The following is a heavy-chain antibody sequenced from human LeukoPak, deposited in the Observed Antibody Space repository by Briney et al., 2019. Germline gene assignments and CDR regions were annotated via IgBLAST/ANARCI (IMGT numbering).Heavy chain of an antibody. V-gene: IGHV4-61*02. CDR1: GDSIGRGSYY. Sequence: SQTLSLTCAVSGDSIGRGSYYWGWIRQPAGKAPEWIGRIFNTGSTSYNPSLKSRVTISVDTSKNQFSLNLRSVTAADTAVYYCAREMQWIQLWLPFDYWGQGTLVTVSS. CDR3: AREMQWIQLWLPFDY. CDR2: IFNTGST. J-gene: IGHJ4*02. D-gene: IGHD5-18*01.